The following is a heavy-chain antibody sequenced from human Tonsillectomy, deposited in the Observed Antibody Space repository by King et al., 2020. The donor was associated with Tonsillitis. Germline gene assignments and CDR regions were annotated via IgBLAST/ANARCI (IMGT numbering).Heavy chain of an antibody. J-gene: IGHJ3*01. Sequence: VQLVESGGGLIQPGGSLRLACAASGFTVSNYCIHWGRQAPGKGFEGVSLIYSGDTIYYADSVRGRFTISRDNFKNTLYLDMNALRVDDTAVYYCARDHGAGHDGFDFWGQGTMVTVSS. CDR3: ARDHGAGHDGFDF. CDR1: GFTVSNYC. D-gene: IGHD6-19*01. CDR2: IYSGDTI. V-gene: IGHV3-53*01.